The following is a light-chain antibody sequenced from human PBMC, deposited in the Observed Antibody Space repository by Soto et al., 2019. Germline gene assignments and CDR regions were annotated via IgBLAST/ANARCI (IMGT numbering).Light chain of an antibody. CDR2: AAS. J-gene: IGKJ5*01. Sequence: DIQMTQSPSSLSASVGDRVTITCRASQSISSYLNWYQQKPGKAPKLLIYAASSLQSGVPSRFSGSGSGTDFTLTISILQPEDFATYYCQQSYITAITFGQGTRLEIK. V-gene: IGKV1-39*01. CDR1: QSISSY. CDR3: QQSYITAIT.